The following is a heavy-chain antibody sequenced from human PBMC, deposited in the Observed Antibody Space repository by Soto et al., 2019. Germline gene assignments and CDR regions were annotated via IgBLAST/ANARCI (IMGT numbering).Heavy chain of an antibody. J-gene: IGHJ6*02. Sequence: GGSLRLSCAASGFTFSNAWMNWVRQAPGKGLEWVGRIKSKTDGGTTDYAAPVKGRFTISRDDSKNTLYLQMNSLKTEDTAVYYCTTDLECGGICCYLREYYYGMDVWGQGTTVPVSS. D-gene: IGHD2-15*01. CDR1: GFTFSNAW. CDR3: TTDLECGGICCYLREYYYGMDV. V-gene: IGHV3-15*07. CDR2: IKSKTDGGTT.